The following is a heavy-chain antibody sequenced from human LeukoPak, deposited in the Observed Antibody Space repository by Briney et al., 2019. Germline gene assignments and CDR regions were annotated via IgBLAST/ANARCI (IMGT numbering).Heavy chain of an antibody. D-gene: IGHD3-10*01. CDR3: ARVTLRGVYPDAFDI. CDR2: IDYSGIS. Sequence: SETLSLTCTVSGGSIRSGGYYWSWIRQHPGKGLEWIGYIDYSGISKYNPSLNSRVTISVDTSKNQFSLKLRSVTAADTAVYYCARVTLRGVYPDAFDIWGQGTMVTVSS. J-gene: IGHJ3*02. V-gene: IGHV4-31*03. CDR1: GGSIRSGGYY.